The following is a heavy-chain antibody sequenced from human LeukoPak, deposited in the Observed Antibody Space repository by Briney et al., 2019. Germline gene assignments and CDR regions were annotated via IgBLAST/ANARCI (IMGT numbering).Heavy chain of an antibody. V-gene: IGHV4-59*01. CDR3: ARTTEGGYTYNYFYYYYMDV. CDR2: IYYSGST. D-gene: IGHD5-18*01. Sequence: SETLSLTCAVYGVSFSGYYWSWIRQPPGKGLEWIGYIYYSGSTNYNPSLKSRVTISVDTSKNQFSLKLSSVTAADTAVYYCARTTEGGYTYNYFYYYYMDVWGKGTTVTISS. CDR1: GVSFSGYY. J-gene: IGHJ6*03.